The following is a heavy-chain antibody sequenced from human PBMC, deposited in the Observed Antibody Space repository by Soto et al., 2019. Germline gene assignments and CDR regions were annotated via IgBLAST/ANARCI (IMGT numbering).Heavy chain of an antibody. CDR1: GYTFTSYG. V-gene: IGHV1-18*01. Sequence: QVQLVQSGAEVKKPGDSVKVSCKASGYTFTSYGRSWRRQAPGPGRAWMGWSSAFNGNTNYAQKLQGIVTMTTDTSTSTGYMALMSLRAADTAVYYCARDNVGTAPDIWGQGTMVTVSS. J-gene: IGHJ3*02. CDR3: ARDNVGTAPDI. D-gene: IGHD5-18*01. CDR2: SSAFNGNT.